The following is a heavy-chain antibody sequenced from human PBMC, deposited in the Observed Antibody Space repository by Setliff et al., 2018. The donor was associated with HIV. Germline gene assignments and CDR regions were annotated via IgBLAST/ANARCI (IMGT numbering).Heavy chain of an antibody. Sequence: SETLSLTCAVYGDSINSANSYWGWIRQPPGKGLEWVATVSNTGRTFYNPSLQSRFTISIDTSRHQFSLKVTSLTAADTAVYYCARHTTWCSGYFDNWGQGARVTVSS. D-gene: IGHD3-10*02. V-gene: IGHV4-39*01. CDR1: GDSINSANSY. CDR2: VSNTGRT. J-gene: IGHJ4*02. CDR3: ARHTTWCSGYFDN.